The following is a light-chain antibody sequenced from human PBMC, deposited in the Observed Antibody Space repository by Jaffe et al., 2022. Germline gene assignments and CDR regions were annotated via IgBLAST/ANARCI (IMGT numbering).Light chain of an antibody. J-gene: IGKJ2*01. Sequence: DIQMTQSPSSLSASVGDRVTITCRASQGVSHRLAWFQQKPGRVPKSLIYDASSLQSGVPSRFSGSGSGTDFTLTISSLQPEDFATYYCQQYSSYPFTFGQGTKLEIE. V-gene: IGKV1-16*01. CDR1: QGVSHR. CDR3: QQYSSYPFT. CDR2: DAS.